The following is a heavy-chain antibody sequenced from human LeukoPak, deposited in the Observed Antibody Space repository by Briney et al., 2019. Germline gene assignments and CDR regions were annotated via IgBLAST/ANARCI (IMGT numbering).Heavy chain of an antibody. Sequence: GASVKVSCKASGYTFTSYGISWVRQAPGQGLEWVGWISAYNGNTNYAQKLQGRVTMTTDTSTSTAYMELRSLRSDDTAVYYCARARGNSSSPFGGDPWGQGTLVTVSS. CDR2: ISAYNGNT. J-gene: IGHJ5*02. CDR3: ARARGNSSSPFGGDP. V-gene: IGHV1-18*01. D-gene: IGHD6-13*01. CDR1: GYTFTSYG.